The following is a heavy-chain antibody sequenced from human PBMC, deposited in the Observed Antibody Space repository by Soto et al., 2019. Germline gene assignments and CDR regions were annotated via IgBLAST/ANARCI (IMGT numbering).Heavy chain of an antibody. CDR3: AREITGEKEDGVVVVAATPFFDY. Sequence: EVQLVESGGGLVKPGGSLRLSCAASGFTFSSYSMNWVRQAPGKGLEWVSSISSSSSYIYYADSVKGRFTISRDNAKNSLYLQMNSLRAEDTAVYYCAREITGEKEDGVVVVAATPFFDYWGQGTLVTVSS. V-gene: IGHV3-21*01. J-gene: IGHJ4*02. D-gene: IGHD2-15*01. CDR2: ISSSSSYI. CDR1: GFTFSSYS.